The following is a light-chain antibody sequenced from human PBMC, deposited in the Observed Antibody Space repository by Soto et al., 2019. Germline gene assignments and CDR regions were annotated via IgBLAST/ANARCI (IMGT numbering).Light chain of an antibody. CDR1: QSINNR. CDR3: QHYNSYSEA. CDR2: KAS. J-gene: IGKJ1*01. Sequence: DIQMTQSPSTLSASVGDRVTITCRASQSINNRLAWYQLKPGKAPKLLIYKASTLKSGVPSRFSGSGSGTEFTLTISSLQPDDFATYYCQHYNSYSEAFGQGTKVDIK. V-gene: IGKV1-5*03.